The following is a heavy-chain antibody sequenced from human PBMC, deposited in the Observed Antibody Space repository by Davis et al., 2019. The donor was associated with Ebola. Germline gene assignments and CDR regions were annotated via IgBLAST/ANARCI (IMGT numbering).Heavy chain of an antibody. Sequence: PSETLSPTCTVSGGSISSYYWSWIRQPPGKGLEWIGYIYYSGSTNYNPSLKSRVTISVDTSKNQFSLKLSSVTAADTAVYYCARLIAARGNWFDHWGQGTLVTVSS. J-gene: IGHJ5*02. CDR3: ARLIAARGNWFDH. CDR1: GGSISSYY. CDR2: IYYSGST. V-gene: IGHV4-59*08. D-gene: IGHD6-6*01.